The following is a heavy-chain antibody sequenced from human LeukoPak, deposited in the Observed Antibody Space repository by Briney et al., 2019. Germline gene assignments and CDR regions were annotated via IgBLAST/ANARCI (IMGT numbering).Heavy chain of an antibody. V-gene: IGHV5-51*01. Sequence: GESLKISCKGSGYSFTSYWIGWVRQMPGKGLEWMGIIYPGDPDTRYSPSFQGQVTISADKSISTAYLQWSSLKASDTAMYYCARHRISDYDSGVSWCDPWGQGTLVTVSS. CDR1: GYSFTSYW. D-gene: IGHD5-12*01. CDR2: IYPGDPDT. J-gene: IGHJ5*02. CDR3: ARHRISDYDSGVSWCDP.